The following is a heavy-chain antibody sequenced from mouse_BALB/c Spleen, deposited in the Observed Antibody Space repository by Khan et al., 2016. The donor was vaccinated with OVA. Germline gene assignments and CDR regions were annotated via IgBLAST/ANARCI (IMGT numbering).Heavy chain of an antibody. D-gene: IGHD2-14*01. Sequence: QVQLKESGAELARPGASVKMSCKASGYTFTSYTIHWVKQRPGQGLEWIGYINPSNDYTNYNQNFKDKATLIVDKSSSTAYMQLSSLTSEDSSVYYCVREWAYHRSDGWFAYWGQGTLVTVS. V-gene: IGHV1-4*01. CDR1: GYTFTSYT. J-gene: IGHJ3*01. CDR3: VREWAYHRSDGWFAY. CDR2: INPSNDYT.